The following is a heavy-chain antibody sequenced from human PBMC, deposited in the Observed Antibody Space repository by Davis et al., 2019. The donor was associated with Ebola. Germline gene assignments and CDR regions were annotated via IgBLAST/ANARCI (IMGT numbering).Heavy chain of an antibody. J-gene: IGHJ4*02. CDR1: GGSISSYY. CDR3: ARGPLGYCSGGSCDY. CDR2: IYYSGST. D-gene: IGHD2-15*01. Sequence: SETLSLTCTVSGGSISSYYWSWIRQPPGKGLEWIGYIYYSGSTNYNPSLKSRVTISVDTSKNQFSLKLSSVTAADTAVYYCARGPLGYCSGGSCDYWGQGTLVTVSS. V-gene: IGHV4-59*12.